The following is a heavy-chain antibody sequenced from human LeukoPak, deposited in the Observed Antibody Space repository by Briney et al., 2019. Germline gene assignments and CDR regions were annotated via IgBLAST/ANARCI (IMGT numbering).Heavy chain of an antibody. Sequence: ASVKVSCKASGYTFTSYGISWVRQAPGQGLEWMGWISAYNGNTNYAQKLQGRVTMTTDTSTSTAYMELRSLRSDDTAVYYCAREKRLNIAAPKDYWGQGTLVTVSS. CDR2: ISAYNGNT. D-gene: IGHD6-6*01. J-gene: IGHJ4*02. CDR3: AREKRLNIAAPKDY. CDR1: GYTFTSYG. V-gene: IGHV1-18*01.